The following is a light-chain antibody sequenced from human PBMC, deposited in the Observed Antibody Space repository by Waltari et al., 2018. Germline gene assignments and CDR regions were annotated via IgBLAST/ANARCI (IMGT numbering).Light chain of an antibody. J-gene: IGLJ2*01. Sequence: QSVLTQPPSVSAAPGQKVTIPCPGSSSNIGINYVSWYQQLPVKAPKLLIYDNNKLTSGIPDRFSGVKSGTPPPLCTTGLQTGDEAAYYCGTLDDSPSAVVFSGWTKLTVL. CDR2: DNN. V-gene: IGLV1-51*01. CDR1: SSNIGINY. CDR3: GTLDDSPSAVV.